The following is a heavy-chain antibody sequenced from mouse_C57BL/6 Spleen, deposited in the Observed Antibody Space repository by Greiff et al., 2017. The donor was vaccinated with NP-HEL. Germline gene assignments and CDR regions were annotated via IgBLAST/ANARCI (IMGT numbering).Heavy chain of an antibody. J-gene: IGHJ1*03. CDR1: GFTFTDYY. D-gene: IGHD1-1*01. V-gene: IGHV7-3*01. CDR3: AGSYGSSYGYFDV. CDR2: IRNKANGYTT. Sequence: EVKVVESGGGLVQPGGSLSLSCAASGFTFTDYYMSWVRQPPGKALEWLGFIRNKANGYTTEYSASVKGRFTISRDNSQSILYLQMNALRAEDSATYYCAGSYGSSYGYFDVWGTGTTVTVSS.